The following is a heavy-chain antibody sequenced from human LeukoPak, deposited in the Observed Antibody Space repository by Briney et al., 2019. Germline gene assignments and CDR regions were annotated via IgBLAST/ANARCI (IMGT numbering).Heavy chain of an antibody. J-gene: IGHJ6*02. D-gene: IGHD5-18*01. CDR1: GYTFTSYA. V-gene: IGHV7-4-1*02. Sequence: ASVRVSCKASGYTFTSYAMNWVRQAPGQGLEWMGWINTNTGNPTYAQGFTGRFVFSLDTSVSTAYLQISSLKAEDTAVYYCARGYSYDPYYYYYGMDVWGQGTTVTVSS. CDR2: INTNTGNP. CDR3: ARGYSYDPYYYYYGMDV.